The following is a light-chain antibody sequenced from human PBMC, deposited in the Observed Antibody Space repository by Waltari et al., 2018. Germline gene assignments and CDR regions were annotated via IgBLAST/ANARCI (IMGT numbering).Light chain of an antibody. CDR1: SSDVGGYNY. J-gene: IGLJ1*01. Sequence: QSALTQPASVSGSPGQSITISCTGTSSDVGGYNYVSWYQQHPGKAPKLMIYEVSNRPSGVSNRCSGSKSGNTASLTISGVQAEDEADYYCSSYTSSSTRVFGTGTKVTVL. V-gene: IGLV2-14*01. CDR2: EVS. CDR3: SSYTSSSTRV.